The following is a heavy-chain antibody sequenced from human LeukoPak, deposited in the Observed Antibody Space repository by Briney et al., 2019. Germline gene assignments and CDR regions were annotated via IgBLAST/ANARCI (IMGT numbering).Heavy chain of an antibody. CDR3: AKDRSGSYYGTFDY. CDR1: GFTFSAYA. V-gene: IGHV3-23*01. Sequence: GGSLRLSCEASGFTFSAYAMTWVRQAPGKGLEWVSSIGSDNKPHYSESVKGRFAISRDNSKNTLYLQMNSLRAEDTAVNYCAKDRSGSYYGTFDYWGQGTLVTVSS. D-gene: IGHD1-26*01. CDR2: IGSDNKP. J-gene: IGHJ4*02.